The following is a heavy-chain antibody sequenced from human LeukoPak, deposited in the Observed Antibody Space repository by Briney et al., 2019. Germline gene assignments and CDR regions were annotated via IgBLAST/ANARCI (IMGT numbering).Heavy chain of an antibody. D-gene: IGHD3-10*01. J-gene: IGHJ6*03. V-gene: IGHV4-34*01. CDR2: INHSGST. CDR3: ARGIFYGSGSYYKVSYYYMDV. CDR1: GGSFSGYY. Sequence: SGTLSLTCAVYGGSFSGYYWSWIRQPPGKGLEWIGEINHSGSTHYNPSLKSRVTISVDTSKNQFSLKLSSVTAADTAVYYCARGIFYGSGSYYKVSYYYMDVWGKGTTVTVSS.